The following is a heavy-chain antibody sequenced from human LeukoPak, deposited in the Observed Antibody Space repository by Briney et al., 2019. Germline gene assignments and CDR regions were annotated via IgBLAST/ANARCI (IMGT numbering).Heavy chain of an antibody. J-gene: IGHJ4*02. CDR1: GFTFSSSA. D-gene: IGHD3-22*01. Sequence: PGGSLRLSCAASGFTFSSSAMSWVRQVPGKGLEWVSGISASGGSTYYADSARGRFTISRDNSKNTLYVQMNSLRDEDTAVYYCAKDRYSSGYFGWGQGTLVTVSS. V-gene: IGHV3-23*01. CDR2: ISASGGST. CDR3: AKDRYSSGYFG.